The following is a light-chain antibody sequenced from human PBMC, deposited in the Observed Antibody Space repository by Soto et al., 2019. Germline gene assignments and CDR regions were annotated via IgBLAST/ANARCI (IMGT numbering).Light chain of an antibody. CDR1: SSDVGGYNY. V-gene: IGLV2-14*01. Sequence: SVLTQPASGSGSPGHSITISCTGTSSDVGGYNYVSWYQQHPGKAPKLMIYDVSNRPSGVSNRFSGSKSGNTASLTISGLQAEDEADYYCSSYTSSSTDYVFGTGTKVTVL. J-gene: IGLJ1*01. CDR2: DVS. CDR3: SSYTSSSTDYV.